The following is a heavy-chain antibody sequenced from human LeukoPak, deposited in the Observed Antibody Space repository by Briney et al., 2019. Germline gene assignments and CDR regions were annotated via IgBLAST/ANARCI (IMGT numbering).Heavy chain of an antibody. V-gene: IGHV3-23*01. CDR2: ISPSDGNK. CDR3: AKDSSVPYGIIE. CDR1: GFTFSKYA. J-gene: IGHJ4*02. Sequence: GGSLRLSCAASGFTFSKYAMSWVRQAPGKGLEWVSAISPSDGNKFYADSVKGRFTISRDNSKNSLSLQMNSLRAEDTALYYCAKDSSVPYGIIEWGQGTLVTVSS. D-gene: IGHD2/OR15-2a*01.